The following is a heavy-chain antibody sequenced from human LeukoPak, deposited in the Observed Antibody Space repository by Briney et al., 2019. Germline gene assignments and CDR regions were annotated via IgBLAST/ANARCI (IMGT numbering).Heavy chain of an antibody. CDR2: MNPNSGNT. CDR1: GYTFTTYD. V-gene: IGHV1-8*01. Sequence: GASVKVSCKASGYTFTTYDINSVRQATGQGLEWMGWMNPNSGNTGYAQKFQGRVTMTRNTSMSTAYMELNSLRSEDTAVYYCARANYYGSGKKDLDYWGQGTLVTVSS. D-gene: IGHD3-10*01. J-gene: IGHJ4*02. CDR3: ARANYYGSGKKDLDY.